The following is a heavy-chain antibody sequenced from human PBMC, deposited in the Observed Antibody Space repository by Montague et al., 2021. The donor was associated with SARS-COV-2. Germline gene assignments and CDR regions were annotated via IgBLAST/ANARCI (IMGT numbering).Heavy chain of an antibody. Sequence: SLRLSCAASGFTFSDYAMSWVRQAPGKGLEWVSSVSGGDIVFYANSVRGRFTISRDNSKNTLYLEMNSLRADDTAVYYCAKETPFGVVTSIDFWGQGTLVTVSS. CDR3: AKETPFGVVTSIDF. CDR2: VSGGDIV. V-gene: IGHV3-23*01. CDR1: GFTFSDYA. J-gene: IGHJ4*02. D-gene: IGHD3-3*01.